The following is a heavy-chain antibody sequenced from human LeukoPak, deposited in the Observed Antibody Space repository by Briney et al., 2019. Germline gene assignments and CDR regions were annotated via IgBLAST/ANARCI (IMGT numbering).Heavy chain of an antibody. V-gene: IGHV3-7*01. D-gene: IGHD3-3*01. CDR3: ARTQTYYDFWSGPSDPYFDY. Sequence: GGSLRLSCAASGFTFSSYWMSWVRQAPGKGLEWVANIKQDGSEKYYVDSVKGRFTNSRDNAKNSLYLQMNSLRAEDTAVYYCARTQTYYDFWSGPSDPYFDYWGQGTLVTVSS. CDR1: GFTFSSYW. CDR2: IKQDGSEK. J-gene: IGHJ4*02.